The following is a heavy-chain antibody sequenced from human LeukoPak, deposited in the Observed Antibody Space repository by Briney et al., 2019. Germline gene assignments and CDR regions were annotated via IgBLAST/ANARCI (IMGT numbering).Heavy chain of an antibody. Sequence: GGSLRLSCVASGFTFSNAWMSWVRQAPGKGLEWVGRIKSKTDGGTTDYAAPVKGRFTISRDDSKNTLYLQMNSLKTEDTAVYYCTTSEQWLVQDYWGQGTLVTVSS. CDR3: TTSEQWLVQDY. CDR1: GFTFSNAW. V-gene: IGHV3-15*01. CDR2: IKSKTDGGTT. J-gene: IGHJ4*02. D-gene: IGHD6-19*01.